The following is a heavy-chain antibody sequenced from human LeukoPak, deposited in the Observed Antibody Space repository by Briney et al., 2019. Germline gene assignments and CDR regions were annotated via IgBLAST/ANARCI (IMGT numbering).Heavy chain of an antibody. CDR2: ISWNSGSI. V-gene: IGHV3-9*01. CDR3: AKDYSGSYFDY. J-gene: IGHJ4*02. CDR1: GYTFDDYA. Sequence: GRSLRLSCAASGYTFDDYAMHWVRQAPGKGLEWVSGISWNSGSIGYADSVKGRFTISRDNAKYSLYLQMNSLRAEDTALYYCAKDYSGSYFDYWGQGTLVTVSS. D-gene: IGHD1-26*01.